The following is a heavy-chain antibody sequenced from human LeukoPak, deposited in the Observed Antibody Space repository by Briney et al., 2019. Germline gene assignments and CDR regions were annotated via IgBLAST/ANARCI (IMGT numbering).Heavy chain of an antibody. Sequence: GGSLRLSCAASGFTFSSYSMNWVRQAPGKGLEWVSSISSSSSYIYYADSVKGRFTISRDNAKNSLYLQMNSLRAEDTAAYYCARDEDDILTGYYVHYFDYWGQGTLVTVSS. D-gene: IGHD3-9*01. J-gene: IGHJ4*02. CDR3: ARDEDDILTGYYVHYFDY. CDR2: ISSSSSYI. CDR1: GFTFSSYS. V-gene: IGHV3-21*01.